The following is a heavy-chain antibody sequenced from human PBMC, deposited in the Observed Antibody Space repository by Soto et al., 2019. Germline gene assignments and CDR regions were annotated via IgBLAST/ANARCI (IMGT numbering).Heavy chain of an antibody. CDR1: GFNFSSHD. CDR2: IGTAGDT. D-gene: IGHD4-17*01. V-gene: IGHV3-13*01. J-gene: IGHJ4*02. CDR3: ARGPRGGDYVGLVDY. Sequence: EVQLVESGGGLVQPGGSLRLSCAASGFNFSSHDMHWVRQATGQGLECVSTIGTAGDTYYPGSVKGRFTISRENAKNSLYLPMNSMRDGDTAVYYCARGPRGGDYVGLVDYWGQGTLVTVSS.